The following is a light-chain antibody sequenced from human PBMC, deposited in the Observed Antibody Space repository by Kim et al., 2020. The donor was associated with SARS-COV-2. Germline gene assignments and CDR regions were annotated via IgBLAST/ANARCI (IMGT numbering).Light chain of an antibody. CDR3: QQYDNLRVT. CDR1: QHISIY. Sequence: DIQMTQSPSSLSASVGDRVTITCQASQHISIYLNWNQQKPGKAPKLLIYDASNLETGVPSRFSGSGSGTDFTFTISSLQPEDIATYYCQQYDNLRVTFGQGTRLEIK. CDR2: DAS. V-gene: IGKV1-33*01. J-gene: IGKJ5*01.